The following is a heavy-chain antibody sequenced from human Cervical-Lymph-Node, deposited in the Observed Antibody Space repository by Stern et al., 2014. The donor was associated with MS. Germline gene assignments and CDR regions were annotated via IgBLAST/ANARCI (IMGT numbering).Heavy chain of an antibody. CDR1: GYNFTSYG. CDR3: AREIYYPDY. CDR2: ISANSGNT. Sequence: VQLEESGVEVKKPGASVKVSCKASGYNFTSYGISWMRQAPGQGLEWMGWISANSGNTHSAQRLQGRVTMTIDTSTSTAYMELRSLTSDDTAMYYCAREIYYPDYWGQGTLVIVSS. V-gene: IGHV1-18*01. J-gene: IGHJ4*02.